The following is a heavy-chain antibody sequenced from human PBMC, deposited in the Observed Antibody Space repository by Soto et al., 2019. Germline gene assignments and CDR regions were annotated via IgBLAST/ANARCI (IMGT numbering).Heavy chain of an antibody. CDR2: ISYDGGSE. CDR1: GFTFSGYG. V-gene: IGHV3-30*03. CDR3: ARDEYSTSWGFDD. Sequence: LRLSCAASGFTFSGYGVHWVRQAPGKGLEWVAVISYDGGSEYYTDSVKGRFTISRDNSKNTLYLQMNSLRTEDTAVYYCARDEYSTSWGFDDWGQGTLVTVSS. D-gene: IGHD6-6*01. J-gene: IGHJ4*02.